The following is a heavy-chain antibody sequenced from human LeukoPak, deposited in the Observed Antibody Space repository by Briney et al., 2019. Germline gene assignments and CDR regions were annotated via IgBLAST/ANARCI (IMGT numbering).Heavy chain of an antibody. CDR1: GFTFRNAW. D-gene: IGHD3-10*01. CDR2: IKSKTDAGTT. CDR3: ITDRGTVLRVSYFDH. J-gene: IGHJ4*02. V-gene: IGHV3-15*01. Sequence: GGSLRLSCAASGFTFRNAWMSWVRQAPGKGLEWVGRIKSKTDAGTTEYAAPVKGRFTISRDDSRNMVYLQMNSLKTEDTAVYYCITDRGTVLRVSYFDHWGQGTLVTVSS.